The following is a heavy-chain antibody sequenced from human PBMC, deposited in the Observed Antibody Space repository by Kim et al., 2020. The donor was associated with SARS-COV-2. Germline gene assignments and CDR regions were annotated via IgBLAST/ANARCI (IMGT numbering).Heavy chain of an antibody. Sequence: ASVKVSCKASGYTFTSYAMNWVRQAPGQGLEWMGWINTNTGNPTYAQGFTGRFVFSLDTSVSTAYLQISSLKAEDTAVYYCAGVLGDRYFDWLSMGYWGQGTLVTVSA. J-gene: IGHJ4*02. CDR2: INTNTGNP. V-gene: IGHV7-4-1*02. CDR3: AGVLGDRYFDWLSMGY. D-gene: IGHD3-9*01. CDR1: GYTFTSYA.